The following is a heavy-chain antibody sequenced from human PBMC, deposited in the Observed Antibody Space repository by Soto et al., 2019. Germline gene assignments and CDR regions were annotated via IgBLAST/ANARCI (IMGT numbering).Heavy chain of an antibody. V-gene: IGHV4-4*02. CDR3: AKSGIQLWLSDY. D-gene: IGHD5-18*01. J-gene: IGHJ4*02. CDR1: GGSISTSSNL. CDR2: IFYTGST. Sequence: SETLSLTCAVSGGSISTSSNLWTWVRQSPGKGLEWIGDIFYTGSTNFNPSLRGRVSISVDKSENQFSLKLTSVTAADTAVYYCAKSGIQLWLSDYWGQGTLVTVSS.